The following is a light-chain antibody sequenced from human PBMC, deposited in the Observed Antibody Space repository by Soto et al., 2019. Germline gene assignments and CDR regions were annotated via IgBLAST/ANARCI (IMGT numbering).Light chain of an antibody. Sequence: EIVLTQSPATLSLSPGERATLSCRASQSVSSYLAWYQQKPGQAPRLLIYDASNRATGIPARFSGSGSGTDFTLPISSLEPEDFAVYYCQQRSNWPFLTFGGGTEVEIK. CDR3: QQRSNWPFLT. CDR1: QSVSSY. J-gene: IGKJ4*01. CDR2: DAS. V-gene: IGKV3-11*01.